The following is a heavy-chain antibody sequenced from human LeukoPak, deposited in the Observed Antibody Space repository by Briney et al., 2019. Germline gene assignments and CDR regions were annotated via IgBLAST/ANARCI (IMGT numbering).Heavy chain of an antibody. D-gene: IGHD3-16*01. CDR3: ARDVGRSYDLDY. Sequence: ASVKVSCKASGYTFTSYAMHWVRQAPGQRLEWMGWISAYNGNTDYAQSLQGRVTMTIDTSTSTVYMELRSLRSDDTAVYYCARDVGRSYDLDYWGQGTLVTVSS. J-gene: IGHJ4*02. CDR1: GYTFTSYA. V-gene: IGHV1-18*01. CDR2: ISAYNGNT.